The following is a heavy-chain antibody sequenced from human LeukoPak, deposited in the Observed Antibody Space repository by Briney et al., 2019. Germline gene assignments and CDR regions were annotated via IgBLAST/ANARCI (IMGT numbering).Heavy chain of an antibody. D-gene: IGHD1-1*01. CDR2: IKQDGSEK. J-gene: IGHJ4*02. V-gene: IGHV3-7*02. CDR1: GFSFSSSW. CDR3: ASLWDDGY. Sequence: GGSLRLSCAASGFSFSSSWMTWVRQAPGKGLEWVATIKQDGSEKFYVNSVKGRFTISRDDTKDSLYLQMNSLRADDTAVYYCASLWDDGYWGQGTLLTVSS.